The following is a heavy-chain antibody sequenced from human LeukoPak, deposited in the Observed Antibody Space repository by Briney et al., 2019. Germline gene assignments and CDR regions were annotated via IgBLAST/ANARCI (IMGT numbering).Heavy chain of an antibody. CDR3: ACSPELLGYYYYMDV. Sequence: SETLSLTCAVYSGSFSGYFWNWLRRPPGKGLEWIGEINHSGGTNYNPSLKSQVTISFDTSKNQFSLKLTSVAAADTAVYYCACSPELLGYYYYMDVWGKGTTVTISS. CDR2: INHSGGT. J-gene: IGHJ6*03. CDR1: SGSFSGYF. D-gene: IGHD1-26*01. V-gene: IGHV4-34*01.